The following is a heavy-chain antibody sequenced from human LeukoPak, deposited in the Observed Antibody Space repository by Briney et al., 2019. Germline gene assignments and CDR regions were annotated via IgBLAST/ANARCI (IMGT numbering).Heavy chain of an antibody. Sequence: GGSLRLSCAGSGFTFSGYAMSWVRQAPGKGLEWVSVISGSGGRTHYADSVKGRFTISRDNSKNTLYLHVNSLRAEDTAVYYCAKDKAGFEFTYGYFDYWGQGTLVAVSS. V-gene: IGHV3-23*01. CDR1: GFTFSGYA. D-gene: IGHD3-10*01. J-gene: IGHJ4*02. CDR3: AKDKAGFEFTYGYFDY. CDR2: ISGSGGRT.